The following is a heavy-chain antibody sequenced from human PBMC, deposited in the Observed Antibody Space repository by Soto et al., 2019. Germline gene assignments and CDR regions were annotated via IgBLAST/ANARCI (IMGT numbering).Heavy chain of an antibody. J-gene: IGHJ4*02. V-gene: IGHV3-48*01. Sequence: EVQLVESGGGLVQPGGSLRLSCAASGFTFSGYSLNWVRQAPGKGLEWLSYISGTSSTIYYADSVEGRFTISRDNAKTSLYLQMNGLIAEDTAVYYCARDRAEDYWGQGTLVTVSS. CDR3: ARDRAEDY. CDR2: ISGTSSTI. CDR1: GFTFSGYS.